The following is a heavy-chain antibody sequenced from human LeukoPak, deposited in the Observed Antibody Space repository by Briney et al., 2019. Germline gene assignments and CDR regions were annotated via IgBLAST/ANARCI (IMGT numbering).Heavy chain of an antibody. J-gene: IGHJ4*02. D-gene: IGHD1-26*01. CDR3: ARARYSGSYVGRGFDY. V-gene: IGHV3-21*01. Sequence: PGGSLRLSCAASGFTFSSYSMNWVRQAPGKGLEWVSSISSSSSYIYYADSVKGRFTISRDNAKNSLYLQMNSLRAEDTAVYYCARARYSGSYVGRGFDYWGQGTLVTVSS. CDR2: ISSSSSYI. CDR1: GFTFSSYS.